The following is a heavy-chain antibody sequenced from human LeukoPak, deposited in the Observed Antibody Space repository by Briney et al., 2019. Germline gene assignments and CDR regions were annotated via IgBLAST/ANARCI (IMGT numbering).Heavy chain of an antibody. CDR1: GGSISSSSYY. CDR2: IYYSGST. D-gene: IGHD3-22*01. Sequence: SETLSLTCTVSGGSISSSSYYWGWIRQPPGKGLEWIGGIYYSGSTYYNPSLKSRATISVDTSKNQFSLKLSSVTAADTAVYYCASGAMIVVVPDYWGQGTLVTVSS. J-gene: IGHJ4*02. V-gene: IGHV4-39*01. CDR3: ASGAMIVVVPDY.